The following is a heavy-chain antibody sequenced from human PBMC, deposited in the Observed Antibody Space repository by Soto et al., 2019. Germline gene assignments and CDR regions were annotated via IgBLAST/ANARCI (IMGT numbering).Heavy chain of an antibody. CDR3: ARAPYDFWSGYYSAFDI. Sequence: QVKLVQSGAEVKKPGSSVKVSCKASGGTFSSYAISWVRQAPGQGLEWMGGIIPIFGTANYAQKFQGRVTITADKSTSTAYMELSSLRSEDTAVYYCARAPYDFWSGYYSAFDIWGQGTMVTVSS. CDR1: GGTFSSYA. CDR2: IIPIFGTA. J-gene: IGHJ3*02. V-gene: IGHV1-69*06. D-gene: IGHD3-3*01.